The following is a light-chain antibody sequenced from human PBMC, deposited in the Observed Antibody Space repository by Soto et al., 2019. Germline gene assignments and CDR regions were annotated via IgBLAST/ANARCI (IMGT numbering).Light chain of an antibody. CDR3: QQYNNWAVT. CDR1: QSVSSN. Sequence: IVMTQSPATLSLSPGERATLSCRASQSVSSNLAWYQQKPGQAPRLFIYGASTRATGIPARFSGSGSGTEFTLTISSLQSEDFAVYYCQQYNNWAVTFGQGTKVDIK. CDR2: GAS. V-gene: IGKV3-15*01. J-gene: IGKJ1*01.